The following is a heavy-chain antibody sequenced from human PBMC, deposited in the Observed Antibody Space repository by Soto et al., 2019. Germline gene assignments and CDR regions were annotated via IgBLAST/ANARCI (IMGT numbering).Heavy chain of an antibody. V-gene: IGHV1-3*01. CDR2: FNAGNGNT. J-gene: IGHJ3*02. D-gene: IGHD3-22*01. CDR1: GYTFTSYA. CDR3: ATSKITMIVEDAFDI. Sequence: ASVKVSCKASGYTFTSYAMHWVRQAPGQRLEWMGWFNAGNGNTIYSQKFQGRVTMTRDTSTDTAYMELSSLRSEDTAVYYCATSKITMIVEDAFDIWGQGTMVTVSS.